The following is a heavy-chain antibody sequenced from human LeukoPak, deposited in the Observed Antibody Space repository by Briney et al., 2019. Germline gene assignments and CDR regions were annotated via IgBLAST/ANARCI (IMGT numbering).Heavy chain of an antibody. Sequence: SETLSLTCTVSGGSISSGGYYWSWIRQHPGKGLEWIGYIYYSGSTYYNPSLKSRVTISVDTSKNQFSLKLSSVTAADTAVYYCTRARRYSYGRFDYWGQGTLVTVSS. CDR3: TRARRYSYGRFDY. V-gene: IGHV4-31*03. J-gene: IGHJ4*02. CDR1: GGSISSGGYY. CDR2: IYYSGST. D-gene: IGHD5-18*01.